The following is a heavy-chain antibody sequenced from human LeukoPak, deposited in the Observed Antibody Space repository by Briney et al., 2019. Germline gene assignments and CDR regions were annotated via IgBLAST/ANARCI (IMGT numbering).Heavy chain of an antibody. CDR3: ATPVSGSYYYYGMDV. Sequence: PGGSLRLSCAASGFTFSSYEMNWVRQAPGKGLEWVSYISSSGSTIYYADSVKGRFTISGDNAKNSLYLQMNSLRAEDTAVYYCATPVSGSYYYYGMDVWGKGTTVTVSS. J-gene: IGHJ6*04. D-gene: IGHD2-15*01. CDR2: ISSSGSTI. CDR1: GFTFSSYE. V-gene: IGHV3-48*03.